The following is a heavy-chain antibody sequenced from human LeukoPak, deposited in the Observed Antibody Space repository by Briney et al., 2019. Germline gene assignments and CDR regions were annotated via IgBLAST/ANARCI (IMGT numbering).Heavy chain of an antibody. V-gene: IGHV3-48*02. CDR2: ISSSSNTI. CDR3: ARARNYYYFDC. D-gene: IGHD3-10*01. CDR1: GFTFSSYS. Sequence: GGSLRLSCAASGFTFSSYSMNWVRQAPGKGLEWVSHISSSSNTIYYADSVKGRFTISRDNAKNSLYLPMNSLRDEDTAVYYCARARNYYYFDCWGQGTLVTVSS. J-gene: IGHJ4*02.